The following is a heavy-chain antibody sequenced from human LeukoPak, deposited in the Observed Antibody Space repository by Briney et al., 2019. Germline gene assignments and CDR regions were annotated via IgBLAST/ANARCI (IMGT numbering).Heavy chain of an antibody. D-gene: IGHD6-19*01. Sequence: PGGSLRLSCAASGFTFSSYGMHWVRQAPGKGLEWVAFIRYDGSNRYYADSVKGRFTISRDNSKNTLYLQMNSLRAEDTAVYYCARRGEAAVAGTGGFDYWGQGTLVTVSS. J-gene: IGHJ4*02. V-gene: IGHV3-30*02. CDR1: GFTFSSYG. CDR3: ARRGEAAVAGTGGFDY. CDR2: IRYDGSNR.